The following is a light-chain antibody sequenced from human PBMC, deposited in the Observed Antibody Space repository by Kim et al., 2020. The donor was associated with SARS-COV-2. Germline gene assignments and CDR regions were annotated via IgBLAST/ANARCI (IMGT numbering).Light chain of an antibody. V-gene: IGLV3-1*01. CDR1: KLGDKY. J-gene: IGLJ1*01. CDR2: QDS. Sequence: SYELTQPPSVSVSPGQTASITCSGDKLGDKYACWYQQKPGQSPVLVIYQDSKRPSGIPERFSGSNSGNTATLTISGTQAMDEADYYCQAWDSSYVFGTGTEVTVL. CDR3: QAWDSSYV.